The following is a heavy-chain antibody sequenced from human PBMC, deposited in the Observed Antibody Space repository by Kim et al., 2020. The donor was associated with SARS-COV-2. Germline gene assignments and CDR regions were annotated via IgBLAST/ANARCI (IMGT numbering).Heavy chain of an antibody. V-gene: IGHV3-21*01. D-gene: IGHD6-19*01. CDR3: ARAYSSGWTYFDY. Sequence: GGSLRLSCAASGFTFSSYSMNWVRQAPGKGLEWVSSISSSSSYIYYPDSVKGRFTISRDNAKNSLYLQMNSLRAEDTAVYYCARAYSSGWTYFDYWGQGTLLTVSS. J-gene: IGHJ4*02. CDR1: GFTFSSYS. CDR2: ISSSSSYI.